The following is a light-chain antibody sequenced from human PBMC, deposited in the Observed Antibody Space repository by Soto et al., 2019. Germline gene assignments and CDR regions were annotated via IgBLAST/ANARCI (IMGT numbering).Light chain of an antibody. V-gene: IGKV3-11*01. CDR3: QQCSNWPPVT. CDR1: QSVGYH. CDR2: DAS. J-gene: IGKJ4*01. Sequence: EIVLTQSPATLSLSPGERAPLSCRASQSVGYHLAWYQQKPGQAPRLLIYDASNRATGIPARFSGSGSGTDFTLAISSLEPEDLAVYYCQQCSNWPPVTFGGGTKVDI.